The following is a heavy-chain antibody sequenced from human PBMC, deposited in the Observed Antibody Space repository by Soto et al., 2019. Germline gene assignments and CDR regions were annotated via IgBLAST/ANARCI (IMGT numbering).Heavy chain of an antibody. CDR2: IVVGSGNT. D-gene: IGHD2-15*01. CDR3: AADRPSDSRYCSGGSCYSTGYYYYGMDV. V-gene: IGHV1-58*01. CDR1: GFTFTSSA. J-gene: IGHJ6*02. Sequence: SVKVSCKASGFTFTSSAVQWVRQARGQRLEWIGWIVVGSGNTNYAQKFQERVTITRDMSTSTAYMELSSLRSEDTAVYYCAADRPSDSRYCSGGSCYSTGYYYYGMDVWGQGTTVTVSS.